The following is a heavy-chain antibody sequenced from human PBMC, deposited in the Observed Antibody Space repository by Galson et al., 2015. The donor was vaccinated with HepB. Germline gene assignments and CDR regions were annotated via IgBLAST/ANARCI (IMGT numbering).Heavy chain of an antibody. V-gene: IGHV1-46*01. CDR1: GYTYTSYY. D-gene: IGHD3-3*02. Sequence: SVKVSCKASGYTYTSYYMHWVRQAPGQGLEWMGIINPSGGSTSYAQKFQGRVTMTRDTSTSTVYMELSSLRSEDTAVYYCARHQVLGLLDVWGQGTTVTVSS. CDR2: INPSGGST. J-gene: IGHJ6*02. CDR3: ARHQVLGLLDV.